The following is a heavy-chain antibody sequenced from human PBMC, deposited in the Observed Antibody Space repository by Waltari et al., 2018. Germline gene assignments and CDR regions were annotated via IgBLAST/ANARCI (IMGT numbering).Heavy chain of an antibody. CDR2: IYYSGST. V-gene: IGHV4-39*07. J-gene: IGHJ4*02. CDR3: ARDQVVVPAAKSGIDY. CDR1: GGSISSSSYY. Sequence: QLQLQESGTGLVKPSETLSLTCTVSGGSISSSSYYWGWIRQPPGKGLEWIGSIYYSGSTYYNPSLKSRVTISVDTSKNQFSLKLSSVTAADTAVYYCARDQVVVPAAKSGIDYWGQGTLVTVSS. D-gene: IGHD2-2*01.